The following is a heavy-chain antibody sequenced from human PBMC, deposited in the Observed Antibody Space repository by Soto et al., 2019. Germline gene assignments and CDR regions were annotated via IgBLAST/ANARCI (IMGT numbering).Heavy chain of an antibody. D-gene: IGHD3-22*01. V-gene: IGHV1-3*01. CDR2: INAGNGNT. CDR3: ARMDGSGYYGSYFDY. Sequence: ASVKVSCKASGYTFTSYAMHWVRQAPGQRLEWMGWINAGNGNTKYSQKFQGRVTITRDTSASTAYMELNSLRAEDTAVYYCARMDGSGYYGSYFDYWGQGTLVTVSS. CDR1: GYTFTSYA. J-gene: IGHJ4*02.